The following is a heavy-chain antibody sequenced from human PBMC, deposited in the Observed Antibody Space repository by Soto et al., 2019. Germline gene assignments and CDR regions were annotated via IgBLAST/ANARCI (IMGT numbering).Heavy chain of an antibody. CDR3: AILFSGYGPYFDY. CDR1: GFTFSSYS. CDR2: ISSSSSTI. J-gene: IGHJ4*02. V-gene: IGHV3-48*01. Sequence: GGSLRLSCAASGFTFSSYSMNWVRQAPGKGLEWVSYISSSSSTIYYADSVKGRFTISRDNAKNSLYLQMNSLRAEDTAVYYCAILFSGYGPYFDYWGQGTLVTVSS. D-gene: IGHD5-12*01.